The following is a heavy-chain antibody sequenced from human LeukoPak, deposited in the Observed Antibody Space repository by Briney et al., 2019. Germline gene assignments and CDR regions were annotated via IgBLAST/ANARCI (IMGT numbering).Heavy chain of an antibody. Sequence: GASVKVSCKASGYTFTGYYMHWVRQAPGQGLEWMGRIIPILGIANYAQKFQGRVTITADKSTSTAYMELSGLRSEDTAVYYCAREGRYSSSLYSDYWGQGTLVTVSS. CDR3: AREGRYSSSLYSDY. CDR2: IIPILGIA. V-gene: IGHV1-69*04. D-gene: IGHD6-13*01. J-gene: IGHJ4*02. CDR1: GYTFTGYY.